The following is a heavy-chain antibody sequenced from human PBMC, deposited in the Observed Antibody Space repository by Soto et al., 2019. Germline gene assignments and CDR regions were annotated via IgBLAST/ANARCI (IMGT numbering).Heavy chain of an antibody. J-gene: IGHJ3*02. D-gene: IGHD2-15*01. CDR1: GGSISSYY. V-gene: IGHV4-59*08. CDR2: IYYSGST. CDR3: ARHSSSGALGGLDDAFDI. Sequence: PSETLSLTCTVSGGSISSYYWSWIRQPPGKGLEWIGYIYYSGSTNYNPSLKSRVTISVDTSKNQFSLKLSSVTAADTAVYYCARHSSSGALGGLDDAFDIWGQGTMVTVSS.